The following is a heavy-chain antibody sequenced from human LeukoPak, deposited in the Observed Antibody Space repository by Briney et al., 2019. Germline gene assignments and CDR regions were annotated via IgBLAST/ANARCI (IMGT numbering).Heavy chain of an antibody. CDR1: GGSISSYY. CDR2: IYYSGST. D-gene: IGHD5-12*01. V-gene: IGHV4-59*01. CDR3: ARVATMGGAVFDY. Sequence: SETLSLTCTVSGGSISSYYWSWIRQPPGKGLEWIGYIYYSGSTNYNPSLKSRVTISVDTSKNQFSLKLSSVTAADTAVYYCARVATMGGAVFDYWGQGTLVTVSS. J-gene: IGHJ4*02.